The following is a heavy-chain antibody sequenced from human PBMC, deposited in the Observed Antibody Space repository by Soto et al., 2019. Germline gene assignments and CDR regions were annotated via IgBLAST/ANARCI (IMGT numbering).Heavy chain of an antibody. CDR3: VRDGTKTLRDWFDP. CDR2: IYATGTT. Sequence: PSETLSLTCTVSGASISGYYWSWIRKSAGKGLEWIGRIYATGTTDYNPSLKSRVMMSVDTSKKQFSLKLRSVTAADAAVYYCVRDGTKTLRDWFDPWGQGISVTVSS. CDR1: GASISGYY. D-gene: IGHD1-1*01. J-gene: IGHJ5*02. V-gene: IGHV4-4*07.